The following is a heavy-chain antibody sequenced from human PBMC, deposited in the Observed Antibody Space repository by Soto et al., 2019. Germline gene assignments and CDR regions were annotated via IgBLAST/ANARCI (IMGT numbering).Heavy chain of an antibody. D-gene: IGHD2-15*01. CDR1: GGSISSSSYY. CDR2: IYYSGST. CDR3: ARDVVVVVDAQDFYYGMDV. J-gene: IGHJ6*02. V-gene: IGHV4-39*02. Sequence: QLQLQESGPGLVKPSETLSLTCTVSGGSISSSSYYWGWIRQPPGKGLEGIGSIYYSGSTYYNPSLKSRVTISVDTSKNQFSLKLSSVTAADTAVYYCARDVVVVVDAQDFYYGMDVWGQGTKVTV.